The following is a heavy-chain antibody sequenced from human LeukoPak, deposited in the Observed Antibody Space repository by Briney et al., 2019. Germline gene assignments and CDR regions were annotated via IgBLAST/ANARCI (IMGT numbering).Heavy chain of an antibody. CDR2: ISHDGSKK. CDR1: GFSFSRYG. V-gene: IGHV3-30*18. CDR3: AKSDTLIWSVAIAF. Sequence: GGSLRLSCAASGFSFSRYGMHWVRQAPGKGLEWVALISHDGSKKYYEESLKGRFTISRDNSKNTLYLQMTSLRTEDTAVYYCAKSDTLIWSVAIAFWGQGTLVSVSS. J-gene: IGHJ4*02. D-gene: IGHD6-6*01.